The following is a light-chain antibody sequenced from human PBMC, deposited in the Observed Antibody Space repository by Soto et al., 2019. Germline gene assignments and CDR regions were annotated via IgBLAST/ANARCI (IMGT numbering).Light chain of an antibody. CDR1: QSLRST. J-gene: IGKJ3*01. CDR2: DVS. Sequence: IVMTQSPATLSVSPGETATLSCRASQSLRSTLAWYQQRPGQAPRLLIYDVSTRAPGVPARFGGSGSGTEFTLTISSLLSDDFAIYYCQQYSHWPFTFGPGTKLEIK. V-gene: IGKV3-15*01. CDR3: QQYSHWPFT.